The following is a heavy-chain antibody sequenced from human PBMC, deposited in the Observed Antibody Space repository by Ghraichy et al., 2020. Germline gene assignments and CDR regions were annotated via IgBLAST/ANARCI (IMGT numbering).Heavy chain of an antibody. CDR1: GGSITSGGYY. CDR3: ARDYAYCGGDCFWGMDV. Sequence: TLSLTCIVSGGSITSGGYYWSWIRQHPGKGLEWIGYSYYSGTTDDNPSLKSRVSISVDTSKNQFSLKLSSLTAADTAVYYCARDYAYCGGDCFWGMDVWGQGTTVTVSS. CDR2: SYYSGTT. D-gene: IGHD2-21*02. J-gene: IGHJ6*02. V-gene: IGHV4-31*03.